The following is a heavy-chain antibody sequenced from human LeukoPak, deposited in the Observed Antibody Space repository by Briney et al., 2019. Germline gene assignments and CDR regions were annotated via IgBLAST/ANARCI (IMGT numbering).Heavy chain of an antibody. CDR1: GFSLSTSGMC. D-gene: IGHD1-1*01. CDR3: ARARTTGTTNWFDP. CDR2: IDWDDDK. Sequence: SGPALVKPTQTLTLTCTLSGFSLSTSGMCVSWIRQPPGKALEWLALIDWDDDKYYSTSLKTRLTISKDTSKNQVVLTMTNMDPVDTATYYCARARTTGTTNWFDPWGQGTLVTVSS. V-gene: IGHV2-70*01. J-gene: IGHJ5*02.